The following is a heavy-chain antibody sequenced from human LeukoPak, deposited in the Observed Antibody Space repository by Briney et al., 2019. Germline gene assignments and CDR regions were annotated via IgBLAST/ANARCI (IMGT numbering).Heavy chain of an antibody. CDR2: ISYDGSNI. Sequence: GGSLRLSCAASGFAFNNYVMNWVRQAPGKGLKWVAVISYDGSNIYYSDSVKGRFTISRANSTNTMYVPMSSLRPDDTAVYYCAREMATTETFDYWGQGTLVTVSS. CDR1: GFAFNNYV. J-gene: IGHJ4*02. CDR3: AREMATTETFDY. V-gene: IGHV3-30*04. D-gene: IGHD5-12*01.